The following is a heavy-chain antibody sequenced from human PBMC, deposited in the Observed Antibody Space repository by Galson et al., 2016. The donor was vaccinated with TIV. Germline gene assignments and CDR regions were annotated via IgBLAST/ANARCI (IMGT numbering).Heavy chain of an antibody. V-gene: IGHV1-58*01. CDR2: IVVASGNT. D-gene: IGHD3-22*01. J-gene: IGHJ1*01. Sequence: SVKVSCKASGFTFTNSAVQWVRQARGQPLEWIGWIVVASGNTNYAQKFQERITITRDMSTRTAYLDLSSLRVEDTAVYYCVVCVETYGSGGYCYHSDECFQHWGQGTLLTVSS. CDR1: GFTFTNSA. CDR3: VVCVETYGSGGYCYHSDECFQH.